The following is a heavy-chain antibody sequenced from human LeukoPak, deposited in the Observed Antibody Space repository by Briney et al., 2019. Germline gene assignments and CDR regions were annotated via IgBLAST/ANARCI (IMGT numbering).Heavy chain of an antibody. CDR1: GGSISSSSYY. CDR3: AVRSDAAVADDY. Sequence: SETLSLTCTVSGGSISSSSYYWGWIRQPPGKGLEWIGSIYYSGSTYYNPSLKSRVTISVDTSKNQFSLKLSSVTAADTAVYYCAVRSDAAVADDYWGQGTLVTVSS. D-gene: IGHD6-19*01. CDR2: IYYSGST. J-gene: IGHJ4*02. V-gene: IGHV4-39*01.